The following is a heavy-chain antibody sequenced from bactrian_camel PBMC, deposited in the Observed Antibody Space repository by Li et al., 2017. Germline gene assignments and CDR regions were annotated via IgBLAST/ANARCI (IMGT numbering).Heavy chain of an antibody. D-gene: IGHD1*01. J-gene: IGHJ4*01. Sequence: HVQLVESGGGSVQAGGSLRLSCAVSGTRMGSKCMGWFRQTPGKVREGVASIDDFGTIRYTHSVKGRFTVSKDNAKNTLYLQMNNLQPDDTALYICGADIASCSGWVFKGVYDYAYWGQGTQVTVS. CDR1: GTRMGSKC. CDR3: GADIASCSGWVFKGVYDYAY. CDR2: IDDFGTI. V-gene: IGHV3S53*01.